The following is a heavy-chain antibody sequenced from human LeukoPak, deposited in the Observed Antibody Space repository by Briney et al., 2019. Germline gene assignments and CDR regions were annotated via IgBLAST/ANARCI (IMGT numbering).Heavy chain of an antibody. CDR3: ARDRANDYGDY. CDR1: GFTFSSYS. Sequence: PGGSLRLSCAASGFTFSSYSMNWVRQAPGKGLEWVSYISSSSSTIYYADSAKGRFTISRDNAKNSLYLQMNSLRAEDTAVYYCARDRANDYGDYWGQGTLVTVSS. J-gene: IGHJ4*02. CDR2: ISSSSSTI. V-gene: IGHV3-48*01.